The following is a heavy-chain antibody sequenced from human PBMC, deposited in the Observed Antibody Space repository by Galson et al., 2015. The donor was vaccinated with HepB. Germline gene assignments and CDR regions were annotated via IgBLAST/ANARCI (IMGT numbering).Heavy chain of an antibody. J-gene: IGHJ4*02. D-gene: IGHD2-15*01. CDR3: AGFPGGGGHAFDY. Sequence: ETLSLTCTVSGVSIRSYYWSWIRQPPGKGLDWIGYTFYSGSAKYNPSLKGRVTISIDTSKNQFSLKLTSVTAADTAIYYCAGFPGGGGHAFDYWGQGSLVSVSS. V-gene: IGHV4-59*01. CDR1: GVSIRSYY. CDR2: TFYSGSA.